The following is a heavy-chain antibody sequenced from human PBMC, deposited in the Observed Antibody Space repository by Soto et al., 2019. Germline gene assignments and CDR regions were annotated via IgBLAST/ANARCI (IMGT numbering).Heavy chain of an antibody. CDR2: IIPIFGTA. CDR1: GGTFSSYA. Sequence: QVQLVQSGAEVKKPGSSVKVSCKASGGTFSSYAISWVRQAPGQGLEWMGGIIPIFGTANYAQKFQGRVTIPADTSRGPAYRGLGSRRSEATAVYYCATRQGGFAPWGQGTLVTVSS. CDR3: ATRQGGFAP. D-gene: IGHD3-16*01. J-gene: IGHJ5*02. V-gene: IGHV1-69*14.